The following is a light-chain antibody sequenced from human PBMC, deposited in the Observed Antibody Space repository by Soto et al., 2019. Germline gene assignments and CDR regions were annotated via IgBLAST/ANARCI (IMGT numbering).Light chain of an antibody. Sequence: EIVLTQSPGTLSLSPGERATLSCRASQSVSSSYLAWYQQKPGQAPRLLIYGASSRATGIPDRFSGSGSGTDFTLTISRLEPEDSAVYYCQHYGSSSRTFGQGTKVEIK. CDR1: QSVSSSY. CDR2: GAS. V-gene: IGKV3-20*01. CDR3: QHYGSSSRT. J-gene: IGKJ1*01.